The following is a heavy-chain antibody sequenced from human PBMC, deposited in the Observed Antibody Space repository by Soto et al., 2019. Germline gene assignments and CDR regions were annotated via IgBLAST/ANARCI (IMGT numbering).Heavy chain of an antibody. V-gene: IGHV1-18*01. CDR3: AGARGLHLGELSLYDAFNI. CDR2: ITAYNGNT. J-gene: IGHJ3*02. D-gene: IGHD3-16*02. CDR1: GYTFSNYG. Sequence: ASVKVSCKASGYTFSNYGFSWVRQAPGQGLEWMGWITAYNGNTNYAQKLQGRVTMTTDTSTSTAYMELRSLRSDDTAVYYCAGARGLHLGELSLYDAFNIWGQGTMVTVSS.